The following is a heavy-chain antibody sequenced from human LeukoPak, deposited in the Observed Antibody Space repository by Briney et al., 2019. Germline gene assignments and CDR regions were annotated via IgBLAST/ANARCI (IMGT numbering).Heavy chain of an antibody. CDR2: IYYSGST. J-gene: IGHJ6*02. CDR3: ARDPYYYDSSGYYYYYGIDV. V-gene: IGHV4-59*01. Sequence: SETLSLTCTVSGGSISSYYWSWIRQPPGKGLEWIGYIYYSGSTNYNPSLKSRVTISVDTSKNQFSLKLSSVTAADTAVYYCARDPYYYDSSGYYYYYGIDVWGQGTTVTVSS. CDR1: GGSISSYY. D-gene: IGHD3-22*01.